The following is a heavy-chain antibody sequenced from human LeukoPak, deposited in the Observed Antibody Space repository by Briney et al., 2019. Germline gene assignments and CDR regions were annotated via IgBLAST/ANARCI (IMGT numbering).Heavy chain of an antibody. Sequence: GGSLRLSCAASGFTVSSNYMTWVRQAPGKGLEWVSVIHKNAITYYADTVKGRFTISRDNSKNMLYLQMNSLRTEDTAVYYCAKTRPRFVVSGSVDYWGQGTLVSVSS. V-gene: IGHV3-66*03. CDR2: IHKNAIT. CDR3: AKTRPRFVVSGSVDY. J-gene: IGHJ4*02. CDR1: GFTVSSNY. D-gene: IGHD2-21*01.